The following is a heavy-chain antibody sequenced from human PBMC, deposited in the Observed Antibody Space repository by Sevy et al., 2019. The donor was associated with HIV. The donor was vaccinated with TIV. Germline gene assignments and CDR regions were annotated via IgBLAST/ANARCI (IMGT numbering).Heavy chain of an antibody. CDR3: ANWGDRLRFSWDGFDI. Sequence: GGSLRLSCAASGFTFSSYAMSWVRQAPGKGLEWVSAISGSGGSTYYADSVKGRFTITRDNSKNTLYLQMNSLRAEDTAVYYCANWGDRLRFSWDGFDIWGQGTMVTVSS. CDR2: ISGSGGST. CDR1: GFTFSSYA. D-gene: IGHD5-12*01. V-gene: IGHV3-23*01. J-gene: IGHJ3*02.